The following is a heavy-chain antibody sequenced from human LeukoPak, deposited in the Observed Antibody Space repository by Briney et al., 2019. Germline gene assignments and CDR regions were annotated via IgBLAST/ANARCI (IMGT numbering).Heavy chain of an antibody. J-gene: IGHJ5*02. CDR1: GYTFTGYY. CDR2: INPNSGGT. V-gene: IGHV1-2*02. D-gene: IGHD2-21*01. CDR3: ARASYCGGDCYNWFDP. Sequence: GESLKISCKASGYTFTGYYMHWVRQAPGQGLEWMGWINPNSGGTDYAQKFQGRVTMTRDTSISTAYMELSRLRSDDTAVYYCARASYCGGDCYNWFDPWGQGTLVTVSS.